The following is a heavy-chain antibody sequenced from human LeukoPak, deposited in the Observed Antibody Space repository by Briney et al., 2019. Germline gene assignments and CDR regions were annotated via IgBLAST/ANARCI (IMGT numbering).Heavy chain of an antibody. V-gene: IGHV3-48*03. CDR2: ISSSGSTI. Sequence: PGGSLRLSCAASGFTFSTYAMNWVRQAPGKGLEWVSYISSSGSTIYYADSVKGRFTISRDNAKNSLYLQMNSLRAEDTAVYSCAELGITMIGGVWGKGTTVTISS. J-gene: IGHJ6*04. CDR1: GFTFSTYA. CDR3: AELGITMIGGV. D-gene: IGHD3-10*02.